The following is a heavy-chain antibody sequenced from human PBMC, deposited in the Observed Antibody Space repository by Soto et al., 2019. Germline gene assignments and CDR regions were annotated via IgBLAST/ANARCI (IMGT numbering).Heavy chain of an antibody. V-gene: IGHV2-70*01. CDR3: ARIPRRVYVGSTSYYYGMDV. J-gene: IGHJ6*02. CDR1: GFSLSTTEMC. Sequence: SGPTLVNPTQTLTLTCIFTGFSLSTTEMCVSWIRQPPGKALEWLALIDWDDDKYYSTSLKTRLTISKDTSKNQVVLTMTNMDPVDTATYYCARIPRRVYVGSTSYYYGMDVWGQGTTVTVSS. CDR2: IDWDDDK. D-gene: IGHD1-26*01.